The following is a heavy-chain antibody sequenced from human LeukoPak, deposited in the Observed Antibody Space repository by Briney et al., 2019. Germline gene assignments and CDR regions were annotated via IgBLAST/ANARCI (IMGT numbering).Heavy chain of an antibody. Sequence: PGGSLRLSCAASGFTFSSYAMSWVRQAPGKGLEWVSAISGSGGSTYYADSVKGRFTISRDNSKSTLYLQMNSLRAEDTAVYYCAKVGYSSGWYGSQEYYFDYWGQGTLVTVSS. CDR3: AKVGYSSGWYGSQEYYFDY. V-gene: IGHV3-23*01. D-gene: IGHD6-19*01. CDR1: GFTFSSYA. J-gene: IGHJ4*02. CDR2: ISGSGGST.